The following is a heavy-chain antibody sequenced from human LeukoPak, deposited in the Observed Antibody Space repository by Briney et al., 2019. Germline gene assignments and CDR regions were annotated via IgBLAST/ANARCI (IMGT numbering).Heavy chain of an antibody. D-gene: IGHD1-26*01. J-gene: IGHJ4*02. Sequence: GGSLRLSCAVSGFIVSDNYMSWVRQAPGKGLEWVSLIYSGGSTYYADSVKGRFTISRDNSKNTLYLHMNSLRAEDTAVYYCARDLLGWELHYFDYWGQGTLVTVSS. V-gene: IGHV3-53*01. CDR2: IYSGGST. CDR3: ARDLLGWELHYFDY. CDR1: GFIVSDNY.